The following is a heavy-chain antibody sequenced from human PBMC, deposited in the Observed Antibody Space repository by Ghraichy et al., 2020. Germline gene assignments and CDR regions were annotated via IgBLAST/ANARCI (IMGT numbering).Heavy chain of an antibody. CDR2: LSVNNGHT. J-gene: IGHJ6*02. CDR1: GYTFHMYD. Sequence: ASVKVSCRGSGYTFHMYDIAWVRQAPGRGLEWMGWLSVNNGHTDFAQKLKGRVTMTADMSRSTAYMELDNLRSDDTAVYFCARSRGGVRPHDMDVWGQGTTVTVS. CDR3: ARSRGGVRPHDMDV. D-gene: IGHD1-1*01. V-gene: IGHV1-18*01.